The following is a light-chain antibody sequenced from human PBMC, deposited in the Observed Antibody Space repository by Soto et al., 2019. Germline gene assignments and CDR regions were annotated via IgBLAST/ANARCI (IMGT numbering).Light chain of an antibody. CDR2: WAS. J-gene: IGKJ4*01. CDR3: QQYFNNPRLG. CDR1: QSVLYIPTNKNY. V-gene: IGKV4-1*01. Sequence: DILMTQSPDSLAVSLGERATINCKSSQSVLYIPTNKNYLAWYQQKPGQPPKLLIYWASTRESGVPDRFSGSGSGTDFTLTISSLQAEDVAVYYCQQYFNNPRLGFGGGTKVDIX.